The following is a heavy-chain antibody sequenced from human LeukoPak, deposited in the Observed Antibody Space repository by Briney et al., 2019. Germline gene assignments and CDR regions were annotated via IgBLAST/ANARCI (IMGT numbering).Heavy chain of an antibody. CDR3: ARDALRFLEWLPHYYYYGMDV. Sequence: PGGSLRLSCAASGFTFSSYSMNWVRQAPGKGLEWVSSISSGSSYIYYADSVKGRFTISRDNAKNSLYLQMNSLRAEDTAVYYCARDALRFLEWLPHYYYYGMDVWGQGTTVTVSS. D-gene: IGHD3-3*01. CDR2: ISSGSSYI. J-gene: IGHJ6*02. V-gene: IGHV3-21*01. CDR1: GFTFSSYS.